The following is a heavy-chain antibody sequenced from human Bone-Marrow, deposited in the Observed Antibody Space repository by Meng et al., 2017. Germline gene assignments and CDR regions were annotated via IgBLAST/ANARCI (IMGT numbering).Heavy chain of an antibody. CDR1: GFTFSSYW. V-gene: IGHV3-23*01. Sequence: GGSLRLSCAASGFTFSSYWMHWVRQAPGKGLVWVSLISVSGGNTYYADSVKGRFTISRDNSKNTLYLQMNSLRAEDTAVYYCATKTTELDNWGQGTQVTVSS. CDR2: ISVSGGNT. CDR3: ATKTTELDN. J-gene: IGHJ4*02. D-gene: IGHD1-1*01.